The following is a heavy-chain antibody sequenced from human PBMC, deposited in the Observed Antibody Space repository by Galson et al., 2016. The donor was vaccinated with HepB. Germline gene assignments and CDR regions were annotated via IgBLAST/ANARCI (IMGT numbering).Heavy chain of an antibody. CDR1: GYSFTNYA. J-gene: IGHJ2*01. D-gene: IGHD3-10*01. CDR3: ARNLYYYGSGTKRYFDL. V-gene: IGHV7-4-1*02. CDR2: INTRTGSP. Sequence: SVKVSCKASGYSFTNYALNWVRQAPGQGLEWMGWINTRTGSPTYAQGFTGRLVFSLDTSVSTAYLQLNSLKAEDTAVYYCARNLYYYGSGTKRYFDLWGRGTLVTVSS.